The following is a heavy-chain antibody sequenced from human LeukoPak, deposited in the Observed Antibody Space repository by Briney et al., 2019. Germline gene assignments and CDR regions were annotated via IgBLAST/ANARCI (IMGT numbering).Heavy chain of an antibody. CDR2: IKQDGSEK. J-gene: IGHJ4*02. Sequence: PGGSLRLSCSASGFTFSSYWMSWVRQAPGKGLEWVANIKQDGSEKYYVDSVKGRFTISRDNAKNSLYLQMNSLRAEDTAVYYCARGGGYSSGWAQYYFDYWGQGTLVTVSS. D-gene: IGHD6-19*01. V-gene: IGHV3-7*01. CDR1: GFTFSSYW. CDR3: ARGGGYSSGWAQYYFDY.